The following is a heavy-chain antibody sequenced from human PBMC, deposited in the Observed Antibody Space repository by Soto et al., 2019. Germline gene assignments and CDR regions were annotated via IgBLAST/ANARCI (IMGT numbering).Heavy chain of an antibody. CDR1: RLTFSSHG. CDR2: ISGSGTST. Sequence: EVQLLESGGGLVQPGGSVRLSCAASRLTFSSHGMSWVRQAPGKGLEWVSNISGSGTSTYYADSVRGRFTISRDNSKNTLYLEMNSLRADDTAVYYCATGGWLRPNDNWGQGTLVTVSS. J-gene: IGHJ4*02. D-gene: IGHD5-12*01. V-gene: IGHV3-23*01. CDR3: ATGGWLRPNDN.